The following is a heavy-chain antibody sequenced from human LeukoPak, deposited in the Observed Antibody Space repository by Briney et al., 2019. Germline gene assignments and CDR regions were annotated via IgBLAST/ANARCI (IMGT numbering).Heavy chain of an antibody. J-gene: IGHJ3*01. CDR2: IDYRGST. V-gene: IGHV4-59*01. CDR3: VREASTSYYDSSGYYRQTETFDV. CDR1: GGSISTYY. Sequence: PSETLSLTCTVSGGSISTYYWSWIRQSPGKGLEWIAYIDYRGSTTYNPSLKSRVTISIDRPKNQVSLKLKSVTAADTAIYFCVREASTSYYDSSGYYRQTETFDVWGQGTMVTVSS. D-gene: IGHD3-22*01.